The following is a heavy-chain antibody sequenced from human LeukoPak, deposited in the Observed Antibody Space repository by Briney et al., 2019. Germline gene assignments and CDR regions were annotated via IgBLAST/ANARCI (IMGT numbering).Heavy chain of an antibody. CDR1: GFTFDDYG. V-gene: IGHV3-20*04. CDR2: INWNGGST. CDR3: ARVLRYCSGGNCYSGGLGYMDV. J-gene: IGHJ6*03. Sequence: PGGSLRLSCAASGFTFDDYGMSWVRQAPGKGLEWVSGINWNGGSTGYADSVKGRSTTSRDNAKNSLYLQMNSLRAEDTAVYYCARVLRYCSGGNCYSGGLGYMDVWGKGTTVTISS. D-gene: IGHD2-15*01.